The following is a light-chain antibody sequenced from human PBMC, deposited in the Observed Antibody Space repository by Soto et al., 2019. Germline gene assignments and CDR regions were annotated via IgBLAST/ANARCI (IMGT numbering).Light chain of an antibody. CDR1: ESVRSNY. V-gene: IGKV3-20*01. Sequence: EIVLTQSPGTLSLSPGERATLSCRASESVRSNYLAWYQQKPGQAPRLLMYGASSRATDIPDRFSGSASGTDFTLTISRLEPDDFAVYYCQQYGSSPLTFGGGTKVEIK. CDR3: QQYGSSPLT. J-gene: IGKJ4*01. CDR2: GAS.